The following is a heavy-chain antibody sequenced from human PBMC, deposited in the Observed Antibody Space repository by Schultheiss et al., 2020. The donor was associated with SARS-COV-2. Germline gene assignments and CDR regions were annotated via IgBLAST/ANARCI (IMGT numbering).Heavy chain of an antibody. CDR3: AREPIAAADWFDP. V-gene: IGHV4-61*08. Sequence: SETLSLTCTVSGGSISSGGYYWSWIRQHPGKGLEWIGYIYYSGSTNYNPSLKSRVTISVDKSKNQFSLKLSSVTAADTAVYYCAREPIAAADWFDPWGQGTLVTVSS. CDR2: IYYSGST. CDR1: GGSISSGGYY. D-gene: IGHD6-13*01. J-gene: IGHJ5*02.